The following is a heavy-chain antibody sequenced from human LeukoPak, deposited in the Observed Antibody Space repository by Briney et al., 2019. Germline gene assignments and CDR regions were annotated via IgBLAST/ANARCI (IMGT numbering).Heavy chain of an antibody. CDR1: GFTFDDYT. CDR3: AKGGRRGYSYGQNLYYFDY. Sequence: GGSLRLSCAASGFTFDDYTMHWVRQAPGKGLEWVSLISWDGGSTYYADSVKGRFTISRDNAKNSLYLQMNSLRAEDMALYYCAKGGRRGYSYGQNLYYFDYWGQGTLVTVSS. J-gene: IGHJ4*02. CDR2: ISWDGGST. D-gene: IGHD5-18*01. V-gene: IGHV3-43*01.